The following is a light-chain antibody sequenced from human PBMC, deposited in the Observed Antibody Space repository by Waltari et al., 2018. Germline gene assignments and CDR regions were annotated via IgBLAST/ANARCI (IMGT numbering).Light chain of an antibody. Sequence: DIQMTQSPSSRSASVGNKLTITSPASQGISSGLAWYQQKPGKAPKPLIYAASSLQSGVPSRFSGSGSGTDYTLTISSLQPEDFATYYCQQYDDLPPTFGQGTKVEIK. CDR3: QQYDDLPPT. V-gene: IGKV1D-16*01. CDR2: AAS. J-gene: IGKJ1*01. CDR1: QGISSG.